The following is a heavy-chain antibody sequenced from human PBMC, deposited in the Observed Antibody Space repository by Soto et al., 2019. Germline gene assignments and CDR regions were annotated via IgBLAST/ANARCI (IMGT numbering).Heavy chain of an antibody. J-gene: IGHJ6*02. D-gene: IGHD2-2*01. CDR2: IVVGSGNT. V-gene: IGHV1-58*01. CDR3: AADLGCSSTSCYTYYYYYGMDV. Sequence: SVKVSCKASGLTFTSSAVQWVRQARGQRLEWIGRIVVGSGNTNYAQKFQERVTITRDMSTSTAYMELSSLRSEDTAVYYCAADLGCSSTSCYTYYYYYGMDVWGQGTTVTVSS. CDR1: GLTFTSSA.